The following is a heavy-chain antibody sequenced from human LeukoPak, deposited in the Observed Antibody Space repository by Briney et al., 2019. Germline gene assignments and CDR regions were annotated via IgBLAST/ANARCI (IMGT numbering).Heavy chain of an antibody. Sequence: SQTLSLTCTVSGDSISGGGHYWSWIRQPPGEGPEWIGYIYHTGNTYYNPSLKSRVSISVDRSKKQFSLRLSSVTAADTPVYYCARDKRVGVATIEACDQWGPGILVTVSS. CDR1: GDSISGGGHY. CDR3: ARDKRVGVATIEACDQ. CDR2: IYHTGNT. D-gene: IGHD5-12*01. J-gene: IGHJ4*02. V-gene: IGHV4-30-2*01.